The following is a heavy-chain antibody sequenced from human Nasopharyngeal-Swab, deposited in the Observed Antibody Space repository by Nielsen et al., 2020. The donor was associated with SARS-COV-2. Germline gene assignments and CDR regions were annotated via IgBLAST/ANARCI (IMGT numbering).Heavy chain of an antibody. D-gene: IGHD3-3*01. Sequence: GESLKISCAASGFTFITYAMSWVRQAPGKRLQWVSAISGSGGSTYYADSVKGRFTISRDNSKNTLYLQMNSLRAEDTAVYYCAKDAPASYYDFWSGYPIAFDIWGQGTMVTVSS. V-gene: IGHV3-23*01. CDR2: ISGSGGST. J-gene: IGHJ3*02. CDR1: GFTFITYA. CDR3: AKDAPASYYDFWSGYPIAFDI.